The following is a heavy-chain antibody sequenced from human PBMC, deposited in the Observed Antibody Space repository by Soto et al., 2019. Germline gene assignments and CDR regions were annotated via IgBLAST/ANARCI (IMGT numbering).Heavy chain of an antibody. D-gene: IGHD3-3*01. CDR3: ARLVGEDDFWSGYYLMPYYYGMDV. Sequence: ASVKVSCKASGYTFTSYGISWVRRAPGQGLEWMGWISAYNGNTNYAQKLQGRVTMTTDTSTSTAYMELRSLRSDDTAVYYCARLVGEDDFWSGYYLMPYYYGMDVWGQGTTVTVSS. CDR2: ISAYNGNT. J-gene: IGHJ6*02. CDR1: GYTFTSYG. V-gene: IGHV1-18*04.